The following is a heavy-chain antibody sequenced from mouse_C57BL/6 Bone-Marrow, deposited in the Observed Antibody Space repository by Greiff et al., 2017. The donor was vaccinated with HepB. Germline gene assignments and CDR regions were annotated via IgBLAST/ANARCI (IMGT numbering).Heavy chain of an antibody. D-gene: IGHD2-5*01. J-gene: IGHJ1*03. CDR2: ISNGGGST. CDR3: ARRRSNLYWYFDV. Sequence: EVKLMESGGGLVQPGGSLKLSCAASGFTFSDYYMYWVRQTPEKRLEWVAYISNGGGSTYYPDTVKGRFTISRDNAKNTLYLQMSRLKSEDTAMYYCARRRSNLYWYFDVWGTGTTVTVSS. CDR1: GFTFSDYY. V-gene: IGHV5-12*01.